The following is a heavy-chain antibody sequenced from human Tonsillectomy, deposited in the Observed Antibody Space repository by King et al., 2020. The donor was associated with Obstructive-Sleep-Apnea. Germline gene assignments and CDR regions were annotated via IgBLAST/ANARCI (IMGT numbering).Heavy chain of an antibody. J-gene: IGHJ4*02. CDR1: GGSFSGYY. Sequence: HVQLQQWGAGLLKPSETLSLTCAVSGGSFSGYYWSWIRQSPGKGLEWIGEINHSGSTSCNPSLKSRVTISVDTSKNQISLKLSSVTAADTAVYYCARGRFFDSGTYYPPDYWGQGTLVTVTS. V-gene: IGHV4-34*01. D-gene: IGHD3-10*01. CDR3: ARGRFFDSGTYYPPDY. CDR2: INHSGST.